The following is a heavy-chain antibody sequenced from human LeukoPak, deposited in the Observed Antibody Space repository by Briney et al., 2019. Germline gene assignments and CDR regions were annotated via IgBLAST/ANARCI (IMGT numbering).Heavy chain of an antibody. V-gene: IGHV1-24*01. J-gene: IGHJ3*02. CDR2: FDPEDGET. CDR1: GYSLTELS. CDR3: AAVKTYYYDTSGYYFPLNAFDI. Sequence: ASVKVSCKVSGYSLTELSMHWVRQAPGKGLEWMGGFDPEDGETIYAQKFQGRVTMTEDTSTDTAYMELSSLRSEDTAVYYCAAVKTYYYDTSGYYFPLNAFDIWGQGAMVTVSS. D-gene: IGHD3-22*01.